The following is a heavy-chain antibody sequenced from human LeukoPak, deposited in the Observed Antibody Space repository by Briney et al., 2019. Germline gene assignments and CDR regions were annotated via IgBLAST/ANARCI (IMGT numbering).Heavy chain of an antibody. CDR2: IYYSGST. Sequence: TSETLSLTCTVSGGSISSYYWSWIRQPPGKGLEWIGYIYYSGSTNYNPSLKSRVTISVDTSKNQFSLKLSSVTAADTAVYYCARLNTILDYWGQGTLVTVSS. J-gene: IGHJ4*02. V-gene: IGHV4-59*08. D-gene: IGHD3-3*01. CDR1: GGSISSYY. CDR3: ARLNTILDY.